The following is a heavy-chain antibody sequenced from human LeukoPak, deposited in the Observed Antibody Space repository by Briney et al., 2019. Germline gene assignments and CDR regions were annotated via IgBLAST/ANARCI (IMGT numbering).Heavy chain of an antibody. CDR2: IYYSGST. J-gene: IGHJ4*02. D-gene: IGHD4-23*01. CDR1: GGSISSYY. CDR3: ARDLGYGGFDY. Sequence: SETLSLTCTVSGGSISSYYWSWIRQPPGKGLEWIGYIYYSGSTNYNPSLKSRVTISVDTSKNQFSLKLSSVTAADTAVHYCARDLGYGGFDYWGQGTLVTVSS. V-gene: IGHV4-59*01.